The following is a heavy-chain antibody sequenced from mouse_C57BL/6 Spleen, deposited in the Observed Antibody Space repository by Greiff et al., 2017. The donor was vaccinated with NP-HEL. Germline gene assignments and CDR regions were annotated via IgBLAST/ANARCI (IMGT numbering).Heavy chain of an antibody. D-gene: IGHD2-3*01. Sequence: QVQLQQPGAELVRPGSSVKLSCKASGYTFTSYWMHWVKQRPIQGLEWIGNIDPSDSETHYNQKFKDKATLTVDKSSSTAYMQLSSLTSEDSAVYYCARNDGYYEGAMDYWGQGTSVTVSS. J-gene: IGHJ4*01. V-gene: IGHV1-52*01. CDR2: IDPSDSET. CDR3: ARNDGYYEGAMDY. CDR1: GYTFTSYW.